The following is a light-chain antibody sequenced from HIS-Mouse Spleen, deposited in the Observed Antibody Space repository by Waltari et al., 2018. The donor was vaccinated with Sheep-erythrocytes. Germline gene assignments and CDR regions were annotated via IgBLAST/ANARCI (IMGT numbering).Light chain of an antibody. J-gene: IGKJ4*01. CDR2: WAS. CDR1: QRVLSSSNNKNY. CDR3: QQYYSTLT. Sequence: DIVMTQSPDSLAVSLGERATINCKSSQRVLSSSNNKNYLAWYQQKPGQPPKLLIYWASTRESGVPDRFSGSGSGTDFTLTISSLQAEDVAVYYCQQYYSTLTFGGGTKVEIK. V-gene: IGKV4-1*01.